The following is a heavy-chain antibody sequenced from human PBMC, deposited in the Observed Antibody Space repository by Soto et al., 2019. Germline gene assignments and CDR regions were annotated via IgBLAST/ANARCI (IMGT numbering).Heavy chain of an antibody. V-gene: IGHV1-18*01. CDR1: GYTFTSNG. Sequence: ASVKVSCKASGYTFTSNGISWVRQAPGQGHEWMRWISAYNGNTNYAQKQKGRVTITTETSTSTAYMELRSLRSDDTAVYYCARGTIHRVLPSGNWSDPWGQGTLVTVS. CDR2: ISAYNGNT. CDR3: ARGTIHRVLPSGNWSDP. J-gene: IGHJ5*02.